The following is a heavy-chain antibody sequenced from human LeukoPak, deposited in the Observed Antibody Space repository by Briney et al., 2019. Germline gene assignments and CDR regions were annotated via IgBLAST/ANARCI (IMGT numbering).Heavy chain of an antibody. CDR3: ARDYYDSSGYAEYFQH. CDR1: GYTFTNYG. Sequence: ASVKVSCKASGYTFTNYGISWVRQAPGQGLEWMGWISAYNGNTNYAQKLQGRVTMTTDTSTSTAYMELRSLRSDDTAVYCCARDYYDSSGYAEYFQHWGQGTLVTVSS. V-gene: IGHV1-18*01. CDR2: ISAYNGNT. D-gene: IGHD3-22*01. J-gene: IGHJ1*01.